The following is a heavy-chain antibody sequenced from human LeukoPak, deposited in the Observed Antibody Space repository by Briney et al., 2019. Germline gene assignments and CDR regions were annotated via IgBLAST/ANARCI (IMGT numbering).Heavy chain of an antibody. D-gene: IGHD3-3*01. CDR3: ARAFHPPDSRITIFGVVGWAFDI. J-gene: IGHJ3*02. Sequence: ASVKVSCKASGGTFSSYAISWVRQAPGQGLEWMGRIISILGIANYAQKFQGRVTMTADKSTSTAYMELSSLRSEDTAVYYCARAFHPPDSRITIFGVVGWAFDIWGQGTMVTVSS. V-gene: IGHV1-69*04. CDR1: GGTFSSYA. CDR2: IISILGIA.